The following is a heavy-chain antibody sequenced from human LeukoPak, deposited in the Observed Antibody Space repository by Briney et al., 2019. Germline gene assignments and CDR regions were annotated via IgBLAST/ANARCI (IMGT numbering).Heavy chain of an antibody. CDR1: GYSFTSYW. CDR3: ARLVTMVRGVIRESDY. Sequence: GESLKISCKGYGYSFTSYWIGWVRQMPGKGLEWMGIIYPGDSDTRYSPSFQGQVTISADKSISTAYLQWSSLKASDTAMYYCARLVTMVRGVIRESDYWGQGTLVTVSS. D-gene: IGHD3-10*01. V-gene: IGHV5-51*01. J-gene: IGHJ4*02. CDR2: IYPGDSDT.